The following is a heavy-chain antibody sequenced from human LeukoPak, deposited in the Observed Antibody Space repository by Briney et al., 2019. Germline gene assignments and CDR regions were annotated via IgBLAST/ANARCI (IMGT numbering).Heavy chain of an antibody. V-gene: IGHV3-30*03. CDR3: ASGFLRIWYYLGDY. D-gene: IGHD3-16*01. Sequence: GRSLRLSCAASGFTFSTYGMHWVRPAPGKGLEWVAVLSHDGTNNADSVKGRFTISRDNSKNTLYLQMNSLRAEDTAVYYCASGFLRIWYYLGDYWGKGTLVTVSS. CDR2: LSHDGTN. J-gene: IGHJ4*02. CDR1: GFTFSTYG.